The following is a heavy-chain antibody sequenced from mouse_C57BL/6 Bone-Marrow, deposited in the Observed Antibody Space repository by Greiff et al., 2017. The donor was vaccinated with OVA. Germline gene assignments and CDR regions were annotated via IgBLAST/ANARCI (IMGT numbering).Heavy chain of an antibody. V-gene: IGHV3-6*01. Sequence: EVKLVESGPGLVKPSQSLSLTCSVTGYSITSGYYWNWIRQFPGNKLEWMGYISYDGSNNYNPSLKNRISITRDTSKNQFFLKLNSVTTEDTATYYCARTGKWYFDVWGTGTTVTVSS. D-gene: IGHD4-1*01. CDR3: ARTGKWYFDV. CDR2: ISYDGSN. CDR1: GYSITSGYY. J-gene: IGHJ1*03.